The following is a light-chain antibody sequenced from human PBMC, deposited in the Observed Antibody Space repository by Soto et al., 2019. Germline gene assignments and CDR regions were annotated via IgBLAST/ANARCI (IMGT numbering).Light chain of an antibody. Sequence: EIVLTQSPGTLSLSPGERATLSCRASQSVSSSYLAWYQQKPGQAPRLLIYGASSRATGIPDRFSGSGSGTDVTLTISRREPEDFAVYYCQQDGSAPPWTFGQGTKVEIK. CDR2: GAS. CDR1: QSVSSSY. V-gene: IGKV3-20*01. J-gene: IGKJ1*01. CDR3: QQDGSAPPWT.